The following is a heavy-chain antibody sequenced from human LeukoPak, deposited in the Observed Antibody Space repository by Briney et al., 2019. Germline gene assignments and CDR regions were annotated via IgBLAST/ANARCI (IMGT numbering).Heavy chain of an antibody. CDR3: VRGSSGTVVRGVSWAWFDP. CDR2: IRGSGGTT. CDR1: GFTFSSYV. Sequence: GGPLRLSCAASGFTFSSYVMTWVRQAPGKGLEWVSGIRGSGGTTYYADSVKGRFTISRDNSKNTLYLQMNSLRAEDAAVYYCVRGSSGTVVRGVSWAWFDPWGQGTLVTVSS. D-gene: IGHD3-10*01. J-gene: IGHJ5*02. V-gene: IGHV3-23*01.